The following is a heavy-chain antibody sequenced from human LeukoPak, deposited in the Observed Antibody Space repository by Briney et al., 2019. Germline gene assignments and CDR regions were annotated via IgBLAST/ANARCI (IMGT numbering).Heavy chain of an antibody. Sequence: PGGSLRLSCAASGFTFSSYSMNWVRQAPGKGLEWVSYISSSSSTIYYADSVKGRFTISRDNAKNSLYLQMNSLRAEDTAVYYCARVTTSGWALFNFDYWGQGTLVTVSS. J-gene: IGHJ4*02. V-gene: IGHV3-48*04. CDR3: ARVTTSGWALFNFDY. CDR1: GFTFSSYS. CDR2: ISSSSSTI. D-gene: IGHD1-26*01.